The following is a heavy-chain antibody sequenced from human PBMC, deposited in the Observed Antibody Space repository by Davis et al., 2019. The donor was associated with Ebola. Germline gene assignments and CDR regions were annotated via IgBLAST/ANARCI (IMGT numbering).Heavy chain of an antibody. CDR3: TRGGGSSSYFDY. Sequence: ASVKVSCKASGYTFTGYYMHWVRQAPGQGLEWMGWINPNSGGTNYAQKLQGWFTMTRDTSISTAYMELSRLRSDDTAVYYWTRGGGSSSYFDYWGQGTLVTVSS. CDR1: GYTFTGYY. CDR2: INPNSGGT. V-gene: IGHV1-2*04. D-gene: IGHD6-6*01. J-gene: IGHJ4*02.